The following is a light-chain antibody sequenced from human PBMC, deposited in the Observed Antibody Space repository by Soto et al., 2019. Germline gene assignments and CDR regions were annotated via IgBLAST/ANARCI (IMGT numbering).Light chain of an antibody. Sequence: EIVLTQSPATLSLSPGERATLSCRASQSVSDYLAWYQQKPGQAPRLLIYDASNRATGIPARFSGSGSGTDFTLTISSLEPEDFAVYFCHQRYNWPPWTFGQGTKVEIK. CDR3: HQRYNWPPWT. J-gene: IGKJ1*01. V-gene: IGKV3-11*01. CDR1: QSVSDY. CDR2: DAS.